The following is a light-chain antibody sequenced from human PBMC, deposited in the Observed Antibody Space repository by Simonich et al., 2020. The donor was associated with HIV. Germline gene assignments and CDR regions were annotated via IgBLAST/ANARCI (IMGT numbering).Light chain of an antibody. CDR2: AAS. Sequence: IQMTQSPSSLSASVGGRVTITCRASQSISNYLNWYQQKPGKAPKLLIYAASSLQSGVPSRCSGSGSGTEFTLTISSLQPEDFATYYCQQSYSTPVTFGQGTKLEIK. CDR1: QSISNY. J-gene: IGKJ2*01. CDR3: QQSYSTPVT. V-gene: IGKV1-39*01.